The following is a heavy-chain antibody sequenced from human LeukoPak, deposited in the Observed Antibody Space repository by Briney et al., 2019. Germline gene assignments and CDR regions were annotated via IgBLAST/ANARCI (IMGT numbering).Heavy chain of an antibody. Sequence: SETLSLTCAVYGGSFSGYYWSWIRQPPGKGPEWIGEINHSGSTNYNPSLKSRVTISVDTSKNQFSLKLSSVTAADTAVYYCARGPHTARDYWGQGTLVTVSS. CDR3: ARGPHTARDY. CDR2: INHSGST. V-gene: IGHV4-34*01. CDR1: GGSFSGYY. D-gene: IGHD5-18*01. J-gene: IGHJ4*02.